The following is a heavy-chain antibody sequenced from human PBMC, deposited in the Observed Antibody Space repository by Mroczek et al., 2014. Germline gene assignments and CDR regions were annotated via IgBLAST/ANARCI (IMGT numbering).Heavy chain of an antibody. CDR1: GFTFSNAW. V-gene: IGHV3-15*01. CDR2: IKSKTDGGTT. CDR3: TTDQYSGYDLLGTAEDFDY. J-gene: IGHJ4*02. D-gene: IGHD5-12*01. Sequence: VQLQESGGGLVKPGGSLRLSCAASGFTFSNAWMSWVRQAPGKGLEWVGRIKSKTDGGTTDYAAPVKGRFTISRDDSKNTLYLQMNSLKTXDTAVYYCTTDQYSGYDLLGTAEDFDYWGQGTLVTVSS.